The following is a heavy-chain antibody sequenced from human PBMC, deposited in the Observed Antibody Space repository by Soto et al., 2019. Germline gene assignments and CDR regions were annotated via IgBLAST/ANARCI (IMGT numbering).Heavy chain of an antibody. J-gene: IGHJ6*02. V-gene: IGHV3-23*01. CDR1: GFTFSSYA. CDR2: ITRSGGSA. Sequence: LRLSCAASGFTFSSYAMDWVRQSPGRGLEWVSAITRSGGSAYYADSVKGRFTISRDNSKNTVSLQMNSLRAEDTAVYYCAKDLLRPGRAYGMDVWGQGTTVTVSS. CDR3: AKDLLRPGRAYGMDV.